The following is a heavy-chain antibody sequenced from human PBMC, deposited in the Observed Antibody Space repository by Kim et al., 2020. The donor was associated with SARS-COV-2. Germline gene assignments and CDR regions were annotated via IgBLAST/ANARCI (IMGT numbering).Heavy chain of an antibody. V-gene: IGHV1-3*01. J-gene: IGHJ6*02. CDR1: GYTFTSYA. CDR3: ARDPPRITIFGVVTSAYYGMDV. Sequence: ASLKVSCKASGYTFTSYAMHWVRQAPGQRLEWMGWINAGNGNTKYSQKFQGRVTITRDTSASTAYMELSSLRSEDTAVYYCARDPPRITIFGVVTSAYYGMDVWGQGTTVTVSS. CDR2: INAGNGNT. D-gene: IGHD3-3*01.